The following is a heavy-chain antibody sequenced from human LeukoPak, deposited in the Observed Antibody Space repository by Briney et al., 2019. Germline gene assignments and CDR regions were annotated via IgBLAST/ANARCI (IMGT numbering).Heavy chain of an antibody. CDR2: IYYSGST. V-gene: IGHV4-31*03. CDR3: ARKYSSSSGPFDY. J-gene: IGHJ4*02. CDR1: GGSISSGGYY. D-gene: IGHD6-6*01. Sequence: SETLSLTCTVSGGSISSGGYYWRWIRQHPGKGLEWIGYIYYSGSTYYNPSLKSRVTISVDTSKNQFSLNLSSVTAADTAVYYCARKYSSSSGPFDYWGQGTLVTVSS.